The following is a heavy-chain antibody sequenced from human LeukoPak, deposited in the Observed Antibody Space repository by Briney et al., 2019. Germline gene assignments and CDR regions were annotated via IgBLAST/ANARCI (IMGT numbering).Heavy chain of an antibody. J-gene: IGHJ4*02. Sequence: SGPTLVKPTQTLTLTCTFSGFSLSTSGVGVGWIRQPPGKALEWLALIYWDDDKRYSPSLKSRLTITKDTSKNQVVLTMTNMDPVDTVTYYCAHGPGSGWYAEYWGQGTLVTVSS. CDR2: IYWDDDK. CDR3: AHGPGSGWYAEY. D-gene: IGHD6-13*01. V-gene: IGHV2-5*02. CDR1: GFSLSTSGVG.